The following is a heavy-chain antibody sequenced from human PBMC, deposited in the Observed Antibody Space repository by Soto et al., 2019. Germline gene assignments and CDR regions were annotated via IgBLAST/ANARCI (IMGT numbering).Heavy chain of an antibody. CDR2: ISGSGGST. D-gene: IGHD3-3*01. V-gene: IGHV3-23*01. J-gene: IGHJ4*02. Sequence: EVQLLESGGGLVQPGGSLRLSCAASGFTFSSYAMSWVRQAPGKGLEWVSDISGSGGSTYYADSVKGRFTISRDNSKNTLYLQMNSRRADDTAVYYCAKDNYFWSGSPGYWCQGTLVTVAS. CDR3: AKDNYFWSGSPGY. CDR1: GFTFSSYA.